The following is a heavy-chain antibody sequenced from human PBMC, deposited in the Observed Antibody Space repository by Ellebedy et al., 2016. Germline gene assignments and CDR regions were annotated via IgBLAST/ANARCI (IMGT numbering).Heavy chain of an antibody. V-gene: IGHV4-59*01. CDR1: GGSLSTSY. CDR3: AREGGDDGGTRSDY. D-gene: IGHD1-1*01. Sequence: SETLSLTXTVSGGSLSTSYWSWVRQPPGKGLEWIGYIYYSGSASYNPSLKSRVTISVDRSKNQFSLEMTSVTAADTAVYYCAREGGDDGGTRSDYWGQGTLVAVSS. CDR2: IYYSGSA. J-gene: IGHJ4*02.